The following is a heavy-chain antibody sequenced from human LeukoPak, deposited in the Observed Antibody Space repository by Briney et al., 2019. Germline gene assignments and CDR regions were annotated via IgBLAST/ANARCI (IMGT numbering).Heavy chain of an antibody. CDR3: AREGFYTSSWSAYDY. CDR2: ISVYNGNT. J-gene: IGHJ4*02. D-gene: IGHD6-13*01. V-gene: IGHV1-18*01. CDR1: GYSFTTYS. Sequence: ASVKVSCKASGYSFTTYSISWVRQAPGQGLEWVGWISVYNGNTKYAQSFQGRATVTTDTSTSTAYMELRSLRSDDTALYYCAREGFYTSSWSAYDYWGQGTLVTVSS.